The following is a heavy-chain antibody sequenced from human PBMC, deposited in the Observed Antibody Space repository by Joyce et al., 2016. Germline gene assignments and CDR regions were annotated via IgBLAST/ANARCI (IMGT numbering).Heavy chain of an antibody. D-gene: IGHD3-10*01. CDR2: IKSKTSGETT. J-gene: IGHJ4*02. CDR3: AADVAEVGFGELDH. Sequence: EVQVAEYGGGLVKPGGSLRLFCAASGFTVNVAWVTWVRQAAGRGLEWVGRIKSKTSGETTEYAAPVKGRFTISRDDSKNTVSLQMNGLRTEDTAVYFCAADVAEVGFGELDHWGQGTLVTVSS. CDR1: GFTVNVAW. V-gene: IGHV3-15*01.